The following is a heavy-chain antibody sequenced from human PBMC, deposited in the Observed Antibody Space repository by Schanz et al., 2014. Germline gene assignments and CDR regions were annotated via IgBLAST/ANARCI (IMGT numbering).Heavy chain of an antibody. J-gene: IGHJ4*02. V-gene: IGHV3-48*02. Sequence: EVQLVESGGGLVQPGGSLRLSCAASGFTFSTYSMNWVRQAPGKGLEWVSYISRSSSTIYYADSVKGRFTISRDNAKNSLYLQMNSLRDEDTAVYYCAVLGGFGELPLDYRGQGTRVTVSS. CDR1: GFTFSTYS. D-gene: IGHD3-10*01. CDR2: ISRSSSTI. CDR3: AVLGGFGELPLDY.